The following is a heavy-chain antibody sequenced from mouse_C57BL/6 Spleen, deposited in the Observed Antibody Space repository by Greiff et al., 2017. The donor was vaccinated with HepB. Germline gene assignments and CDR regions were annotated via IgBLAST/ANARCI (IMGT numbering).Heavy chain of an antibody. Sequence: EVMLVESGGGLVQPGGSLKLSCAASGFTFSDYYMYWVRQTPEKRLEWVAYISNGGGSTYYPDTVTGRFTISRDNAKNTLYLQMSRLKSEDTAMYYCARHNLYFDYWGQGTTLTVSS. D-gene: IGHD4-1*02. V-gene: IGHV5-12*01. J-gene: IGHJ2*01. CDR3: ARHNLYFDY. CDR1: GFTFSDYY. CDR2: ISNGGGST.